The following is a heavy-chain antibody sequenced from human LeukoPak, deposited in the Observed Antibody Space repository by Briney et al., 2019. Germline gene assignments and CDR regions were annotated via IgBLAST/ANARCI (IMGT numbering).Heavy chain of an antibody. D-gene: IGHD2-2*02. Sequence: SETLSLTCAVYGGSFSGYYWSWIRQPPGKGLEWIGEINHSGSTNYNPSLKSRVTISVDTSKNQFSLKLSSVTAADTAVYYCARVICSSTSCYNRGYFDYWGQGTLVTVSS. CDR3: ARVICSSTSCYNRGYFDY. V-gene: IGHV4-34*01. CDR1: GGSFSGYY. J-gene: IGHJ4*02. CDR2: INHSGST.